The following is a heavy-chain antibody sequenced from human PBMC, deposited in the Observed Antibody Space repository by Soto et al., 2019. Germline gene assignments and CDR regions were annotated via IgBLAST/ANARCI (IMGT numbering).Heavy chain of an antibody. V-gene: IGHV6-1*01. Sequence: QTHSLTCAISGDSVSSNSAAWNWIRQSPSRDLKWLGRTYYRSRWYNDYAVSVKSRITVNPDTSKNQFSLHLNSVTPYDTAVFYWAGTNSVKSYFLDVWDKGTTDTFSS. CDR2: TYYRSRWYN. J-gene: IGHJ6*03. CDR3: AGTNSVKSYFLDV. CDR1: GDSVSSNSAA. D-gene: IGHD1-7*01.